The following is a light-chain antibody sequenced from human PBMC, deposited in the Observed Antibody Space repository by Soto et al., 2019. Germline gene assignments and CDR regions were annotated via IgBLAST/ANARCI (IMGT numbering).Light chain of an antibody. Sequence: QSLLTQPPSMSAAPGQKGPISFSGSSSNIGDNFVSWYQHLPGTAPKLLIFDNSQRPSEIPDRFFGSKSGTIATLAITGPQTGDEAVYYCATWDSKLSAVVFGGGTKLTVL. CDR1: SSNIGDNF. J-gene: IGLJ2*01. CDR3: ATWDSKLSAVV. CDR2: DNS. V-gene: IGLV1-51*01.